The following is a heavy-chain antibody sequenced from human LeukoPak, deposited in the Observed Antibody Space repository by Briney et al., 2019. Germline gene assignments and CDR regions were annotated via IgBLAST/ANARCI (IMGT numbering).Heavy chain of an antibody. V-gene: IGHV4-59*01. CDR3: ARLDSSSVDY. CDR1: GGSISSYY. Sequence: SETLSLTCTVSGGSISSYYWSWIRQPPGRGLEWIGYIYYSGSTNYNPSLKSRVTISVDTSKNQFSLKLSSVTAADTAVYYCARLDSSSVDYWGQGTLVTVSS. J-gene: IGHJ4*02. CDR2: IYYSGST. D-gene: IGHD6-6*01.